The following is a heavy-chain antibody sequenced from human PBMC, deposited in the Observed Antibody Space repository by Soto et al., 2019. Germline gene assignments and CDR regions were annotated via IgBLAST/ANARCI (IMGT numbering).Heavy chain of an antibody. V-gene: IGHV3-66*01. Sequence: EVQLVESGGGLVQPGGSLRLSCAASGFTDSSNYMSWVRQAPGKGLEWVSLIYSGGSTYYADSVKGRFTISRDNSKNTLYLQMNSLRAEDTAVYYCARDLVGATPGDNWGQGTLVTVSS. CDR1: GFTDSSNY. D-gene: IGHD1-26*01. J-gene: IGHJ4*02. CDR3: ARDLVGATPGDN. CDR2: IYSGGST.